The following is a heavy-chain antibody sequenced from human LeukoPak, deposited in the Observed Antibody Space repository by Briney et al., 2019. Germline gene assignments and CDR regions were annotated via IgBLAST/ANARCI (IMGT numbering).Heavy chain of an antibody. CDR2: ISTSGSET. J-gene: IGHJ4*02. CDR1: GFTFSNSG. V-gene: IGHV3-23*01. Sequence: PGGTLRLSCAASGFTFSNSGMSWVRQAPGKGLEWVSAISTSGSETHYADSVKGRFTIARDNSKNTMPLQMSSLRAEDTALYYCAKGSGNGYGSGPFDYWGQGTLVTVSS. CDR3: AKGSGNGYGSGPFDY. D-gene: IGHD3-10*01.